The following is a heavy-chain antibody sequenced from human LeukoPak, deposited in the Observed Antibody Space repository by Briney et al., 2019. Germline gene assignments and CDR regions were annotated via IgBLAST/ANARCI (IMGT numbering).Heavy chain of an antibody. CDR3: ARELLGAPTPGAY. J-gene: IGHJ4*02. V-gene: IGHV4-4*02. CDR1: TVSGSSGNW. Sequence: PSETLSLTCALSTVSGSSGNWWSWVRQPPGKGLEWIGEVHKTGKTNYNPSLKTRATISIDASKNQLFLELTSVTAADAAVYYCARELLGAPTPGAYWGQGTRVTVSS. D-gene: IGHD7-27*01. CDR2: VHKTGKT.